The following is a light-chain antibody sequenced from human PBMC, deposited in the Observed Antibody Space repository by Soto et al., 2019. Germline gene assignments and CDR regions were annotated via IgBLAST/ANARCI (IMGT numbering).Light chain of an antibody. J-gene: IGLJ1*01. CDR1: SSNIGSNT. CDR3: AVWDDSLNGHYV. CDR2: SNN. V-gene: IGLV1-44*01. Sequence: QSVLTQPPSASGTPGQRVTISCSGSSSNIGSNTVNWYQQLPGTAPKLLIYSNNQRPSGVPDRFSGSKSGTSASLAISGLQSEYEADYYCAVWDDSLNGHYVFGTGTKVTVL.